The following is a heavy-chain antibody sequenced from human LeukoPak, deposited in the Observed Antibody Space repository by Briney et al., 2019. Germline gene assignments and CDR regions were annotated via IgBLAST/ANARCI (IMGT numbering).Heavy chain of an antibody. J-gene: IGHJ4*02. V-gene: IGHV3-30*02. Sequence: GGSLRLSCAASGFTFSSYGMHWVRQAPGKGLEWVAFIRYDGSNKYYADSVKGRFTISRDNSKNTLYLQMNSLRAEDTAVYYCAKDPSYSSIPYYFDYWGQGTLVTVSS. D-gene: IGHD6-13*01. CDR2: IRYDGSNK. CDR3: AKDPSYSSIPYYFDY. CDR1: GFTFSSYG.